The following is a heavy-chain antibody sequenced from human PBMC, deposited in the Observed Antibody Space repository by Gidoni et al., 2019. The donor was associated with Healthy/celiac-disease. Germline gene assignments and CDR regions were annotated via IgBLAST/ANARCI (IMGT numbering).Heavy chain of an antibody. CDR3: ARDGVVAATVFYYYGMDV. V-gene: IGHV3-21*01. CDR2: ISSSSSYI. J-gene: IGHJ6*02. D-gene: IGHD2-15*01. Sequence: EVQLVESGGGLVKPGGSLRLSCAASGFTFSSYSMNWVRQAPGKGLEWVSSISSSSSYIYYADSVKGRFTISRDNAKNSLYLQMNSLRAEDTAVYYCARDGVVAATVFYYYGMDVWGQGTTVTVSS. CDR1: GFTFSSYS.